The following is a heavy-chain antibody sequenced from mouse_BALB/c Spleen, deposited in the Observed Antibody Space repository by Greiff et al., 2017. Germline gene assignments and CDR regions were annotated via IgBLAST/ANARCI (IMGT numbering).Heavy chain of an antibody. CDR3: ARGGDFDY. CDR1: GFTFSSYA. J-gene: IGHJ2*01. CDR2: ISSGGST. V-gene: IGHV5-6-5*01. Sequence: EVMLVESGGDLVKPGGSLKLSCAASGFTFSSYAMSWVRQTPEKRLEWVASISSGGSTYYPDSVKGRFTISRDNARNILSLQMSSLRSEDTAMYYGARGGDFDYWGQGTTLTVSS.